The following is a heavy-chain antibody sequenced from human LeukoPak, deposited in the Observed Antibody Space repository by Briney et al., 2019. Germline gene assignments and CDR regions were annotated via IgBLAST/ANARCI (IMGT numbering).Heavy chain of an antibody. V-gene: IGHV4-34*01. Sequence: SETLSLTCAVYGGSFSGYYWSWIRQPPGKRLEWIGEINHSGSTNYNPSLKSRVTISVDTSKNQFSLKLSSVTAADTAVYYCVRVKVVVVPAAMDYWGQGTLVTVSS. CDR3: VRVKVVVVPAAMDY. CDR2: INHSGST. CDR1: GGSFSGYY. J-gene: IGHJ4*02. D-gene: IGHD2-2*01.